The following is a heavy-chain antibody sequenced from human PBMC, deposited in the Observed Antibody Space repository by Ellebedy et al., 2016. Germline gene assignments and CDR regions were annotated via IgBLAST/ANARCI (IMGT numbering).Heavy chain of an antibody. Sequence: GSLRLSCIVSGGSISSYYWSWIRQPPGKGLEWIGYFSFSGSTNYNPSLKSRVTISVDTSKNQFSLKLSSVTAADTAVYFCARQHFGDYVDYWGQGMLVTVSS. D-gene: IGHD4-17*01. CDR1: GGSISSYY. CDR2: FSFSGST. J-gene: IGHJ4*02. V-gene: IGHV4-59*08. CDR3: ARQHFGDYVDY.